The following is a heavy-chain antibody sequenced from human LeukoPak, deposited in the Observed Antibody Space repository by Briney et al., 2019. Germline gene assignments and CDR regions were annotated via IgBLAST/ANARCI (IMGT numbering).Heavy chain of an antibody. CDR2: IIHSGNT. J-gene: IGHJ3*02. CDR3: ARRHTVTKSKHAFDS. D-gene: IGHD4-11*01. V-gene: IGHV4-34*12. Sequence: SETLSLTCVVYDESFSGYYWSWIRQSPGKGLEWIGEIIHSGNTNYNPSLKSRVTMSIDTSKNQFSLKLHSVTAADTAVYYCARRHTVTKSKHAFDSWGQGTTVTVSS. CDR1: DESFSGYY.